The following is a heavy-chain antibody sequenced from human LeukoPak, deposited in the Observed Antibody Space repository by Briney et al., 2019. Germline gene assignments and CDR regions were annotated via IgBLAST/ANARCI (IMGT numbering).Heavy chain of an antibody. J-gene: IGHJ4*02. CDR1: GYSFTTNW. Sequence: GESLKISCKGSGYSFTTNWIAWVRQMPGKGLEWMGIIYPGDSDTRYSPPFQGQVTISADKSTSTAYLQWSSLKASDTAMYYCAKASGIFGVVIREFDYWGQGTLVTVSA. CDR3: AKASGIFGVVIREFDY. CDR2: IYPGDSDT. D-gene: IGHD3-3*02. V-gene: IGHV5-51*01.